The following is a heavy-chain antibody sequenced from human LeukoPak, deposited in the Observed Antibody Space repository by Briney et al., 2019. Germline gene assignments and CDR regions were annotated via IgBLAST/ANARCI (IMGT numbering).Heavy chain of an antibody. D-gene: IGHD6-19*01. Sequence: PSETLSLTCTVSGGSISAYYWSWIRQPAGEGLEWIGHIYPSGNSNYNPSLKSRVTMSVDTSKNQFSLNLSSVTAADTTVYYCARAGRYSSGPTLWGQGTLVTVSS. CDR2: IYPSGNS. J-gene: IGHJ4*02. CDR3: ARAGRYSSGPTL. CDR1: GGSISAYY. V-gene: IGHV4-4*07.